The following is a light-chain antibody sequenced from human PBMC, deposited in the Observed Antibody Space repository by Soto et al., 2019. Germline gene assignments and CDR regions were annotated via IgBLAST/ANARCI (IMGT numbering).Light chain of an antibody. CDR2: VAS. CDR1: QYISTY. CDR3: QESYSTS. V-gene: IGKV1-39*01. J-gene: IGKJ1*01. Sequence: DIQMTQSPSSLSASVGDSLTITCRASQYISTYLNWYQQKPWKAPKLLIYVASNLQSGVPSRFSGSGSGTDFTLTISSLQPEDIATYYCQESYSTSFGQGTKVDI.